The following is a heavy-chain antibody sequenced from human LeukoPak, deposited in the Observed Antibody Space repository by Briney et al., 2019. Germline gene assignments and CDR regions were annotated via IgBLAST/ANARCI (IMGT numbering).Heavy chain of an antibody. CDR1: GGSISSDY. D-gene: IGHD3-10*01. CDR3: ATRGY. Sequence: SETLSLTCTVSGGSISSDYWQWIRQPPGKGLEWIGYIYDSGSNNYNPSLKSRVTISIDTSKNQFSLKLTSVTAADTAVYYCATRGYWGQGTLVTVSS. J-gene: IGHJ4*02. V-gene: IGHV4-59*08. CDR2: IYDSGSN.